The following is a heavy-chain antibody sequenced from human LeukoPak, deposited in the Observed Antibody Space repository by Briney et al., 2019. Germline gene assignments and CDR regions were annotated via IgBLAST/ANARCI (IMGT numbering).Heavy chain of an antibody. J-gene: IGHJ3*02. CDR1: GFTFSSYW. D-gene: IGHD5-18*01. V-gene: IGHV3-53*01. Sequence: GGSLRLSCAASGFTFSSYWMHWVRQAPGKGLEWVSVIYSGGSTYYADSVKGRFTISRDNSKNTVYLQMNSLRAEDTAVYYCANVEPDRGAWIQLWSGGLDIWGQGTMVTVSS. CDR2: IYSGGST. CDR3: ANVEPDRGAWIQLWSGGLDI.